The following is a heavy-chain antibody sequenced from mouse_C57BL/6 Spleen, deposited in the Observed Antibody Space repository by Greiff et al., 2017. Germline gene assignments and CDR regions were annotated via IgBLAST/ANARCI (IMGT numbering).Heavy chain of an antibody. V-gene: IGHV1-15*01. CDR2: IDPETGGT. D-gene: IGHD2-10*01. CDR3: TSPPYDGNYEAWFAY. Sequence: QVPLKQSGAELVRPGASVTLSCKASGYTFTDYEMHWVKQTPVHGLEWIGAIDPETGGTAYNQKFKGKAIPTADKSSSTAYMELRSLTSEDSAVYYCTSPPYDGNYEAWFAYWGQGTLVTVSA. J-gene: IGHJ3*01. CDR1: GYTFTDYE.